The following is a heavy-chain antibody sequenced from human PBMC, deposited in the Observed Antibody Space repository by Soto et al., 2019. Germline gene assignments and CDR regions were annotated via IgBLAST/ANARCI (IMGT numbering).Heavy chain of an antibody. CDR3: ARDGGSHGPSYFDS. CDR2: IWYDGSNK. J-gene: IGHJ4*02. D-gene: IGHD3-16*01. Sequence: VQLVESGGGVVQPGTSLRLSCVASGSTFSNYGMHWVRQAPGKGPQWVAVIWYDGSNKSYGESVKGRFTISRDNSKNTLYLDITSLRAEETAVYYCARDGGSHGPSYFDSWGQGSLVIVSS. V-gene: IGHV3-33*01. CDR1: GSTFSNYG.